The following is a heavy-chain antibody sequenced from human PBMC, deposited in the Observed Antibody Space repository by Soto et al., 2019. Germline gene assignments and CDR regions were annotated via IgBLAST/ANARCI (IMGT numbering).Heavy chain of an antibody. Sequence: PGGSLRLSCAASGFTFSAFYMSWIRQAPGKGLEWVSYISSSSSYTNYADSVKGRFTISRDNAKNSLYLQMNSLRAEDTAVYYCARDHYGPGWFDPWGQGTLVTVS. J-gene: IGHJ5*02. D-gene: IGHD3-10*01. V-gene: IGHV3-11*05. CDR1: GFTFSAFY. CDR3: ARDHYGPGWFDP. CDR2: ISSSSSYT.